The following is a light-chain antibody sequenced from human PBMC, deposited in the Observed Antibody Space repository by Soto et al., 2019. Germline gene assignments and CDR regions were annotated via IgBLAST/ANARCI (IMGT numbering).Light chain of an antibody. CDR1: QSVTTQ. V-gene: IGKV3-20*01. Sequence: IVVTQSPCTLSLSPGERATLSCRASQSVTTQLAWYQQKPGQAPRLIIHGASSRATGVPDRITGSGSGTDFTLSISRLEPEDFAVYYCQQYGGSTRTFAQRTKVDVK. J-gene: IGKJ1*01. CDR2: GAS. CDR3: QQYGGSTRT.